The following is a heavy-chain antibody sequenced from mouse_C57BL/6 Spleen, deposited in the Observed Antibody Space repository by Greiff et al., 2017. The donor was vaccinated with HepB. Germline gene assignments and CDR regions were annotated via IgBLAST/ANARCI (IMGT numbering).Heavy chain of an antibody. D-gene: IGHD1-1*01. CDR1: GYTFTSYW. CDR3: ARGGITTVERAMDY. Sequence: QVQLQQPGAELVKPGASVKLSCKASGYTFTSYWMQWVKQRPGQGLEWIGEIDPSDSYTNYNQKFNGKATLTVDTSSSTAYMQLSSLTSEDSAVYYCARGGITTVERAMDYWGQGTSVTVSS. J-gene: IGHJ4*01. CDR2: IDPSDSYT. V-gene: IGHV1-50*01.